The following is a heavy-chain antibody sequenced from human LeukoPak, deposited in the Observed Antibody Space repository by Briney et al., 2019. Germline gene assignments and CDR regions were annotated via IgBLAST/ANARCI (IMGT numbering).Heavy chain of an antibody. D-gene: IGHD6-13*01. J-gene: IGHJ4*02. Sequence: PGRSLRLSCAASGFTFSSYGMHWVRQAPGKGLEWVAVIWYDGSNKFYADSVKGRFTISRDNSKNTPYLQMNSLRAEDTAVYYCARDRAAADLDYWGQGTLVTVSS. CDR3: ARDRAAADLDY. CDR2: IWYDGSNK. CDR1: GFTFSSYG. V-gene: IGHV3-33*01.